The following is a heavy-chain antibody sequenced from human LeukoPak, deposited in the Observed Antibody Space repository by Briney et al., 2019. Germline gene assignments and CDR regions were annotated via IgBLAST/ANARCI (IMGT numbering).Heavy chain of an antibody. CDR2: IKSKTDGGTA. V-gene: IGHV3-15*01. J-gene: IGHJ4*02. Sequence: GGSLRLSCAASGFSFSFAWMSWVRQAPGKGLEWVGLIKSKTDGGTADYPAPVKGRFTISRDDSKNTLYLQMNSLETEDTAVYYCAADLHDAGNGEFDYWGPGTLVTVSS. CDR3: AADLHDAGNGEFDY. CDR1: GFSFSFAW. D-gene: IGHD4-17*01.